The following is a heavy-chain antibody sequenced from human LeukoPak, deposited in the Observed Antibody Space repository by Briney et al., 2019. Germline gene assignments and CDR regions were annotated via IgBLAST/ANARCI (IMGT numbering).Heavy chain of an antibody. D-gene: IGHD3-10*01. CDR3: ARLTSREYYFDY. CDR1: GEPFSNYY. Sequence: SETLSLTCAVSGEPFSNYYWSWIRQPPGKGLEWIGEINHSGSPSYNPSLKSRVTMSVDTSKNQFSLKLSSVTAADTAVYYCARLTSREYYFDYWGQGTLVTVSS. V-gene: IGHV4-34*01. CDR2: INHSGSP. J-gene: IGHJ4*02.